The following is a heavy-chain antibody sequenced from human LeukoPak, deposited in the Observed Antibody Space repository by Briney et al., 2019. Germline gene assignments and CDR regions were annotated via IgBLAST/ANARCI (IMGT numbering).Heavy chain of an antibody. CDR3: ARHSGSGWQALGY. J-gene: IGHJ4*02. CDR1: GYTFTNYG. Sequence: ATVKVSCKASGYTFTNYGISWVRQAPGKGFEGMGWTSYNGNTNYAQKFQDRVTMTTDTSTTTAYMELRSLESDDTAVYYCARHSGSGWQALGYWGQGTLVTVSS. V-gene: IGHV1-18*04. CDR2: TSYNGNT. D-gene: IGHD6-19*01.